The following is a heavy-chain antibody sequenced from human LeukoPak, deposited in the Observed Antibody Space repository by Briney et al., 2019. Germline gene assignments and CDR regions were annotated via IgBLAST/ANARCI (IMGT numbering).Heavy chain of an antibody. D-gene: IGHD2-15*01. CDR1: GFTFYTYA. V-gene: IGHV3-23*01. CDR2: ISGSGDNT. Sequence: GGSLRLSCAASGFTFYTYAMTWVRQAPGKGLEWVSSISGSGDNTYYADSVKGRFTVSRDNSKNTLYLRMNSLRAEDTAVYYCAKTPGDCTGGTCYSFDYWGQGSLVTVSS. J-gene: IGHJ4*02. CDR3: AKTPGDCTGGTCYSFDY.